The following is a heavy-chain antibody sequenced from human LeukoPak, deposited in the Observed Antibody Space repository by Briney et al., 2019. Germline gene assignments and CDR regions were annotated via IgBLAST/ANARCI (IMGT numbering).Heavy chain of an antibody. CDR1: GFSFSSYW. D-gene: IGHD1-26*01. V-gene: IGHV3-21*01. Sequence: GGSLRLSCAASGFSFSSYWMTWVRQAPGKGLEWVSFISSSSSYIYYADSVKGRFTISRDNAKNSLYLQMNSLRAEDTAVYYCARQGGSYTIDYWGQGTLVTVSS. CDR2: ISSSSSYI. J-gene: IGHJ4*02. CDR3: ARQGGSYTIDY.